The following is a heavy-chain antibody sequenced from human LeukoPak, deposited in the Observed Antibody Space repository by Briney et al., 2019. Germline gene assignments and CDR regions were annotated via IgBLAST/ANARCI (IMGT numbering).Heavy chain of an antibody. Sequence: APVKVSCKASGYTFTGYYMHWVRQAPGQGLEWMGWISAYNGNTNYAQKLQGRVTMTTDTSTSTAYMELRSLRSDDTAVYYCARDETYYFDYWGQGTLVTVSS. J-gene: IGHJ4*02. CDR3: ARDETYYFDY. V-gene: IGHV1-18*04. CDR2: ISAYNGNT. CDR1: GYTFTGYY.